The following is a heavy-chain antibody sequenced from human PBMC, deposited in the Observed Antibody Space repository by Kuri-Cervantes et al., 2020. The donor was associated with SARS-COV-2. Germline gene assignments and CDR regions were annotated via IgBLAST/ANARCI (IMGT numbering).Heavy chain of an antibody. CDR2: ISYDGSNK. CDR1: GFTFSSYG. D-gene: IGHD1-1*01. V-gene: IGHV3-30*03. J-gene: IGHJ4*02. CDR3: VRDGDHWNFDY. Sequence: GESLKISCAASGFTFSSYGMHWVRQAPGKGLEWVAVISYDGSNKYYADSVKGRFTISRDNSKNTLYLQMNSLRAEDTAVYYWVRDGDHWNFDYWGQGTLVTVSS.